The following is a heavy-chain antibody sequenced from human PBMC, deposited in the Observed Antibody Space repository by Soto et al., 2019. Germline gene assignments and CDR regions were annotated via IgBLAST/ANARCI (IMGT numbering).Heavy chain of an antibody. D-gene: IGHD3-16*02. V-gene: IGHV3-23*01. CDR2: ISGSGGST. Sequence: GGSLRLSCAASGFTFSSYAMSWVRQAPGKGLEWVSAISGSGGSTYYADSVKGRFTISRDNSKNTLYLQMNSLRAEDTAVYYCAKDSNDYIWGSYRYTVYFDYWGQGTLVTVSS. CDR3: AKDSNDYIWGSYRYTVYFDY. CDR1: GFTFSSYA. J-gene: IGHJ4*02.